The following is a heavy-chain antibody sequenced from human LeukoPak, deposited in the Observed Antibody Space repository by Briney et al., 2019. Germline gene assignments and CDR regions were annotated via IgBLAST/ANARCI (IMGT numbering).Heavy chain of an antibody. J-gene: IGHJ4*02. D-gene: IGHD1-26*01. Sequence: SETLSLTCTVSGGSISSYYWSWIRQPPGKGLEWIGYIYYSGSTNYNPSLKSRVTISVDTSKNQFSLKLSSVTAADTAVYCCARGGDSYYQPTRFDYWGQGTLVTVSS. CDR3: ARGGDSYYQPTRFDY. V-gene: IGHV4-59*01. CDR1: GGSISSYY. CDR2: IYYSGST.